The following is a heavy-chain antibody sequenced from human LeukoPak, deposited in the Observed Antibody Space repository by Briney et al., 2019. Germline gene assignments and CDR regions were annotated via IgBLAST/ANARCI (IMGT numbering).Heavy chain of an antibody. J-gene: IGHJ4*02. CDR3: AQETKKGKTWIQLWTYFDY. D-gene: IGHD5-18*01. CDR2: ISGSGGST. V-gene: IGHV3-23*01. CDR1: GFTFSSYA. Sequence: PGGSLRLSCAASGFTFSSYAMSWVRQAPGKGLEWVSAISGSGGSTYYADSVKGRFTISRDNSKNTLYLQMNSLRAEDTAVYYCAQETKKGKTWIQLWTYFDYWGQGTLVTVSS.